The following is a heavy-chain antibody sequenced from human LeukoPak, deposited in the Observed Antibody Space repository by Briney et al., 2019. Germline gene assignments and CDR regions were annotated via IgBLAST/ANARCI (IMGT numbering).Heavy chain of an antibody. Sequence: SETLSLTCTVSGGSISSYYWSWIRQPPGKGLEWIGYIYYSGSTNYNPSLKSRVAISVDTSKNQFSLKLSSVTAADTAVYYCARRPPVWELPGGAFDIWGQGTTVTVSS. D-gene: IGHD1-26*01. CDR3: ARRPPVWELPGGAFDI. J-gene: IGHJ3*02. V-gene: IGHV4-59*08. CDR1: GGSISSYY. CDR2: IYYSGST.